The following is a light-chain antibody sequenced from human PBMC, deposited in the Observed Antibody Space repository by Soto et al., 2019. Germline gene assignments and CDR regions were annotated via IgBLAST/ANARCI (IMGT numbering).Light chain of an antibody. Sequence: DIVMTQSPDSLAVSLGERATINCKSSQSFLYSSNNKNYLAWYQHKPGQPPKVLIYWASTRESGVPDRFSGSGSGTDFSLTISSLQAEDVAAYYCHQYYSTPWTFGQGTKVDIK. J-gene: IGKJ1*01. V-gene: IGKV4-1*01. CDR1: QSFLYSSNNKNY. CDR3: HQYYSTPWT. CDR2: WAS.